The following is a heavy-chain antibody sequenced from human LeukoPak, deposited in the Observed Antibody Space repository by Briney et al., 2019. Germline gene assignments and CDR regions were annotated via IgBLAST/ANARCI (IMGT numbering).Heavy chain of an antibody. D-gene: IGHD3-3*01. CDR1: GFTFSSHA. Sequence: GGSLRLSCAASGFTFSSHAMSWVRQAPGKGLEWVGFIRSKAYGGTTEYAASVKGRFTISRDDSKSIAYLQMNSLKTEDTAVYYCTRYPLEWFTSDYYYYMDVWGKGTTVTVSS. CDR3: TRYPLEWFTSDYYYYMDV. CDR2: IRSKAYGGTT. V-gene: IGHV3-49*04. J-gene: IGHJ6*03.